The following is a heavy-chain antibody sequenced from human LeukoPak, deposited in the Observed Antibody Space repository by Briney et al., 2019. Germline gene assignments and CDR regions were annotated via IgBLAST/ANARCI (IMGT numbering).Heavy chain of an antibody. CDR3: ARDLYSGYDWGSDY. CDR1: GYSISSGYY. J-gene: IGHJ4*02. CDR2: IYHSGST. Sequence: SETLSLTCTVSGYSISSGYYWGWIRQPPGKGLEWIGSIYHSGSTYYNPSLKSRVTISVDTSKNQFSLKLSSVTAADTAVYYCARDLYSGYDWGSDYWGQGTLVTVSS. D-gene: IGHD5-12*01. V-gene: IGHV4-38-2*02.